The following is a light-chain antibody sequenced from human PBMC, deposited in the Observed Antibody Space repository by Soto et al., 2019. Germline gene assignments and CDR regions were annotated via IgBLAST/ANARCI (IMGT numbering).Light chain of an antibody. J-gene: IGKJ2*01. Sequence: DIQMTQSPSTLSASVGDRVTITCRASQSISSWLAWYQQKPGKAPKLLIYDASSLESGVPSRFSGSGSGTELTLTDSSLQPDDFATYYCQQYNSYPFTFGQGTKLEIK. CDR1: QSISSW. CDR3: QQYNSYPFT. V-gene: IGKV1-5*01. CDR2: DAS.